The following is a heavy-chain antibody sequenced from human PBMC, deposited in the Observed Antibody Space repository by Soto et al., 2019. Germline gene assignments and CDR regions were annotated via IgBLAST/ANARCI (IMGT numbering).Heavy chain of an antibody. CDR1: GYSFTSYW. CDR2: IDPSDSYT. V-gene: IGHV5-10-1*01. J-gene: IGHJ6*02. Sequence: GESLKISCKGSGYSFTSYWISWVRQMPGKGLEWMGRIDPSDSYTNYSPSFQGHVTISADKSISTAYLQWSSLKASDTAMYYCAYYASRDWIVSRVADTYYYYYGMDVWGQGTTVTVSS. D-gene: IGHD2-2*01. CDR3: AYYASRDWIVSRVADTYYYYYGMDV.